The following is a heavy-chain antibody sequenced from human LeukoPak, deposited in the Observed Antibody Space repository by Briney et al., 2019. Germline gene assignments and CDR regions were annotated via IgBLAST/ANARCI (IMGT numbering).Heavy chain of an antibody. D-gene: IGHD6-25*01. V-gene: IGHV3-23*01. J-gene: IGHJ1*01. Sequence: GGSLRLSCAASGFTFSNCAMNWVRQAPGKGLEWVSTISGSGGSTYYADSVEGRFTISGDNSKNTLYLQMNSLRVEDTAVYYCAKQRTQYFQHWGQGTLVTVSS. CDR2: ISGSGGST. CDR1: GFTFSNCA. CDR3: AKQRTQYFQH.